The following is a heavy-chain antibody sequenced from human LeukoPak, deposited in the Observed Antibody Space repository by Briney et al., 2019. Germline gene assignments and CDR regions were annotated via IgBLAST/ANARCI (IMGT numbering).Heavy chain of an antibody. D-gene: IGHD3-10*01. J-gene: IGHJ4*02. CDR2: IIPIFGTA. Sequence: GASVRLSCTAAGATFSSYAISWGRQAPGQGRECMGGIIPIFGTANYAQKSQGRVTITTDESTSTAYMELSSLRSEDTAVYYCARASRVTMVPSDYWGQGTLVTVSS. CDR1: GATFSSYA. V-gene: IGHV1-69*05. CDR3: ARASRVTMVPSDY.